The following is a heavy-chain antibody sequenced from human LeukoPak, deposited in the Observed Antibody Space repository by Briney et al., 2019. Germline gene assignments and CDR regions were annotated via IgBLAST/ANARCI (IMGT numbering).Heavy chain of an antibody. D-gene: IGHD3-10*01. CDR2: IYYSGST. J-gene: IGHJ4*02. CDR1: GGSISSSSYY. CDR3: ARLPDYYGSGSPV. V-gene: IGHV4-39*01. Sequence: PSETLSLTCTVSGGSISSSSYYWGCIRQPPGKGLECIGSIYYSGSTYYNPSLKSRVTISVDTSKNQFSLKLSSVTAADTAVCYCARLPDYYGSGSPVWGQGTLVTVSS.